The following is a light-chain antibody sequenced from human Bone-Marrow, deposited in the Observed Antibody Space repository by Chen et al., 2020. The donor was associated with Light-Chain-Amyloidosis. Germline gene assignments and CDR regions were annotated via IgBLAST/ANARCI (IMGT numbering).Light chain of an antibody. V-gene: IGKV3-20*01. CDR3: QQYGSSPT. CDR2: GAS. J-gene: IGKJ1*01. Sequence: EIVLTQSPGTLSLSPGERATLSCRASQSVSSNYLAWYQQKPGQAPRLLIYGASSRATGIPDRFSGSGSETDFTLTISRLEPEDFALYYCQQYGSSPTFGQGTKVEV. CDR1: QSVSSNY.